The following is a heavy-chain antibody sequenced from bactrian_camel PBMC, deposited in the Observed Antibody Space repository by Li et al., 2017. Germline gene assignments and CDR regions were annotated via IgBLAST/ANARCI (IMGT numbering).Heavy chain of an antibody. D-gene: IGHD1*01. J-gene: IGHJ4*01. CDR1: GRSNENYF. V-gene: IGHV3S45*01. Sequence: HVQLVESGGGSVQAGGSLRLSCAISGRSNENYFLAWFRQPPGKEREGVAAMYTGFGGGNIYYDDSVKGRFTISRDNAKKTLYLQMSSLNPEDTAMYYCAADAGGGYCVFEYRKKFSNFGQGTQVTVS. CDR2: MYTGFGGGNI.